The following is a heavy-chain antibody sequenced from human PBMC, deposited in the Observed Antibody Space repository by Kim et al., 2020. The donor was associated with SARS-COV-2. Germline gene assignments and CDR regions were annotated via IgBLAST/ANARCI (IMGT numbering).Heavy chain of an antibody. J-gene: IGHJ6*03. CDR2: IYYSGST. V-gene: IGHV4-31*03. Sequence: SETLSLTCTVSGGSISSGGYYWSWIRQHPGKGLEWIGYIYYSGSTYYNPSLKSRVTISVDTSKNQFSLKLSSVTAADTAVYYCARGRCSSTSCYFYYYYYMDVWGKGTTVTVSS. CDR3: ARGRCSSTSCYFYYYYYMDV. D-gene: IGHD2-2*01. CDR1: GGSISSGGYY.